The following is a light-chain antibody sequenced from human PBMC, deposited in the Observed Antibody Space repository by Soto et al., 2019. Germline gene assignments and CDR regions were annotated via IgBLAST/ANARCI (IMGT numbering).Light chain of an antibody. Sequence: DIQMTQSPSTLSASVGDRVTITCRASQSISSWLAWYQQKPGKAPKLLIYDASSLESGVPSRFSGSGSGTEFTLTISSLQPDDFALYFCQQFNNLPYSFGQGTKLEIK. V-gene: IGKV1-5*01. CDR1: QSISSW. J-gene: IGKJ2*03. CDR3: QQFNNLPYS. CDR2: DAS.